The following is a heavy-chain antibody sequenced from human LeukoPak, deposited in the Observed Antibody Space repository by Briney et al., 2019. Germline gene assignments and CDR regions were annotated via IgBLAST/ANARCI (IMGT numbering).Heavy chain of an antibody. CDR3: AIGSAYDFWSGLNYFDY. CDR1: GYTFTGYN. D-gene: IGHD3-3*01. Sequence: GASVKVSCKASGYTFTGYNLHWVRQAPGQGLEWMGWINPDSGGTNYAQKFQGRVTMTRDTSISTAYMELSRLKSDDTAVYYCAIGSAYDFWSGLNYFDYWGQGTLVTVSS. CDR2: INPDSGGT. V-gene: IGHV1-2*02. J-gene: IGHJ4*02.